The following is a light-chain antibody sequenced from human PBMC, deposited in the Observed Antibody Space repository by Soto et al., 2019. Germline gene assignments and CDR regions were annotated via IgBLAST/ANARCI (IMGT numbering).Light chain of an antibody. J-gene: IGLJ1*01. Sequence: QSALTQPASVSGSPGQSITISCTGISSDVGSYNLVSWYQQHPGEAPKVMIYEGSKRPSGVSNRFSGSKSGNTASLTISGLQAEDEADYYCCSYAGSSTYVSGTGTKVTVL. CDR2: EGS. V-gene: IGLV2-23*01. CDR1: SSDVGSYNL. CDR3: CSYAGSSTYV.